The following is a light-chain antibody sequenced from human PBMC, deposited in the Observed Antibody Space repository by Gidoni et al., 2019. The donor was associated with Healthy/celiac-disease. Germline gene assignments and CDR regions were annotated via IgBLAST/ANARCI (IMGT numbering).Light chain of an antibody. Sequence: DIQMTQSPSYLSASVGYRFTITCRASQSISISLTWYQQKPGKAPNLLIYAAYSLQSGVQSRFSGSGSVTDFSLTISSLQPEDFATYYCQQSYSTPPMYTFGQGTKLEIK. CDR3: QQSYSTPPMYT. V-gene: IGKV1-39*01. CDR1: QSISIS. CDR2: AAY. J-gene: IGKJ2*01.